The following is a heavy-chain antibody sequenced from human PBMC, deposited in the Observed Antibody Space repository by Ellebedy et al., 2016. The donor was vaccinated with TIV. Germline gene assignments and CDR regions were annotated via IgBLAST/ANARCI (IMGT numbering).Heavy chain of an antibody. CDR3: ARDPVGVGPAFDV. Sequence: GESLKISCAASGLTFSSHAMSWVRQAPGEGLEWVSSITESGGNTYYADSVKGRFTISRGNSKDTLFLQMNSLRAEDTAIYFCARDPVGVGPAFDVWGQGTMVTVSS. D-gene: IGHD4-23*01. V-gene: IGHV3-23*01. J-gene: IGHJ3*01. CDR2: ITESGGNT. CDR1: GLTFSSHA.